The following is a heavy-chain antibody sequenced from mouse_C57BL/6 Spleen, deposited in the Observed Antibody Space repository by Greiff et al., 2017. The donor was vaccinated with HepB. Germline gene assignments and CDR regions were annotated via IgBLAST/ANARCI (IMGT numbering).Heavy chain of an antibody. V-gene: IGHV1-81*01. CDR1: GYTFTSYG. CDR3: ARGVAGGYFDV. J-gene: IGHJ1*03. D-gene: IGHD1-1*02. CDR2: IYPRSGNT. Sequence: QVQLKQSGAELARPGASVKLSCKASGYTFTSYGISWVKQRTGQGLEWIGEIYPRSGNTYYNEKFKGKATLTADKSSSTAYMELRSLTSEDSAVYFCARGVAGGYFDVWGTGTTVTVSS.